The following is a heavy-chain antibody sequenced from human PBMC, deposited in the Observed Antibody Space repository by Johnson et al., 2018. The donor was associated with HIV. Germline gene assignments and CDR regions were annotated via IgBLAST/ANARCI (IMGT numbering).Heavy chain of an antibody. J-gene: IGHJ3*02. D-gene: IGHD2-15*01. CDR1: GFTFSSYG. V-gene: IGHV3-30*19. CDR3: AKSDCSGGSCYSVWRHAFDI. CDR2: ISYDGSNK. Sequence: QVQLVESGGGVVQPGRSLRLSCAASGFTFSSYGMHWVRQAPGKGLEWVAVISYDGSNKYYADSVKGRFTISRDNSKNTLYLQMNSLRAEDTAVYYCAKSDCSGGSCYSVWRHAFDIWGQGTMVTVSS.